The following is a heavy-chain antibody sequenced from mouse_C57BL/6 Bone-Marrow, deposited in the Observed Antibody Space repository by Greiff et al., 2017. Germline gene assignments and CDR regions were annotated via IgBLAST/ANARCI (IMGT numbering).Heavy chain of an antibody. CDR2: INPNNGGT. J-gene: IGHJ2*01. V-gene: IGHV1-26*01. CDR1: GYTFTDYY. CDR3: ARGVLRR. Sequence: EVQLQQSGPELVKPGASVKISCKASGYTFTDYYMNWVQQSHGKSLEWIGAINPNNGGTSYNQKFKGKATLTVDKSSSTAYMELRSLTSEDSAVYYCARGVLRRWGQGTTLTVSS. D-gene: IGHD1-2*01.